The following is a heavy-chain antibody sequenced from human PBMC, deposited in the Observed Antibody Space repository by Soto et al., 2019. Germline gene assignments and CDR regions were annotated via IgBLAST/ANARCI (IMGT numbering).Heavy chain of an antibody. CDR2: ISGIGADS. D-gene: IGHD5-12*01. CDR3: AKSTGVLATTGGAFDF. CDR1: GLTFSRFA. J-gene: IGHJ3*01. V-gene: IGHV3-23*01. Sequence: EVQLLESGGGLVQPGGSLRLSCAASGLTFSRFAMSWVRQAPGKGLERVSTISGIGADSYGSDYVKGRFIISRDNSKNTLSLQMNELKGEDTAIYYCAKSTGVLATTGGAFDFWGQVTMVTVSS.